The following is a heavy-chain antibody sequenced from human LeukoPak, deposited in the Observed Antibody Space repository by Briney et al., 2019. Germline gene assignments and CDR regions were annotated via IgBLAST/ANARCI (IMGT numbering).Heavy chain of an antibody. CDR2: ISRHGGST. V-gene: IGHV3-64*01. CDR3: ARVGDNDAFDI. Sequence: GGSLRLSCAASGFTFSNCAMHWVRQAPGKGLEYVSAISRHGGSTYYANSVKGRFTISRDNSKNTLYLQMGSLRAEDMAVFYCARVGDNDAFDIWGQGTVVTVSS. CDR1: GFTFSNCA. D-gene: IGHD4-17*01. J-gene: IGHJ3*02.